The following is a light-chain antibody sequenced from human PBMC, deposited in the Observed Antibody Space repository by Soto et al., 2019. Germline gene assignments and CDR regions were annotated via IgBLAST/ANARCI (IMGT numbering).Light chain of an antibody. V-gene: IGKV1-33*01. J-gene: IGKJ2*01. CDR1: QDISKY. CDR2: DAS. CDR3: QQFDNHPPA. Sequence: DIQMTQSPSSLSASVGDRVTISCQASQDISKYLNWYQQHPGKAPRLLIYDASSLDAGVPSRFSGSGSGTDFTLTIDSLQPADIATYFCQQFDNHPPAFGQGTKLEIK.